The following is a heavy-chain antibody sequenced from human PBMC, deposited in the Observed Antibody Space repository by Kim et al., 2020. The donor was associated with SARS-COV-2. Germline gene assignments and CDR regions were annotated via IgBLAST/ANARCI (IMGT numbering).Heavy chain of an antibody. J-gene: IGHJ6*02. CDR3: AMSLGPTIFGVVRNYGMDV. Sequence: ASVKVSCKASGYTFTSYAMHWVRQAPGQRLEWMGWINAGNGNTKYSQKFQGRVTITRDTSASTAYMELSSLRSEDTAVYYCAMSLGPTIFGVVRNYGMDVWGQGTTVTISS. D-gene: IGHD3-3*01. CDR2: INAGNGNT. CDR1: GYTFTSYA. V-gene: IGHV1-3*01.